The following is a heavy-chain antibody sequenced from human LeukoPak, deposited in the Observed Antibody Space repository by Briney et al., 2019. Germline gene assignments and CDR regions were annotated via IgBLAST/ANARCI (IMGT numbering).Heavy chain of an antibody. J-gene: IGHJ4*02. CDR2: VSTYNGNT. CDR3: ARQGYSGHSQGAADY. Sequence: ASVKVSCKASDYTFTSYGITWVRQAPGQGLEWVGWVSTYNGNTNYAQKFQGRVTMTTDTSTSTAYMELRSLRSDDTAVYYCARQGYSGHSQGAADYWGQGTLVTVSS. CDR1: DYTFTSYG. D-gene: IGHD4-23*01. V-gene: IGHV1-18*01.